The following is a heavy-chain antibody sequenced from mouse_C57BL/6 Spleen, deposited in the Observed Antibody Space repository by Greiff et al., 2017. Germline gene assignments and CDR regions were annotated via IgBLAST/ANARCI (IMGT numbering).Heavy chain of an antibody. J-gene: IGHJ2*01. D-gene: IGHD1-1*01. CDR3: ARSYYGSSYGKYFDY. CDR2: IYPGDGDT. Sequence: VKLQESGPELVKPGASVKISCKASGYAFSSSWMNWVKQRPGKGLEWIGRIYPGDGDTNYNGKFKGKATLTADKSSSTAYMQLSSLTSEDSAVYFCARSYYGSSYGKYFDYWGQGTTRTVSS. CDR1: GYAFSSSW. V-gene: IGHV1-82*01.